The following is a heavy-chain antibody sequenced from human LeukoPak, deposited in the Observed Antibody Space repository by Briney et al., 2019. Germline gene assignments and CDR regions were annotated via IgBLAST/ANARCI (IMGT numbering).Heavy chain of an antibody. V-gene: IGHV4-61*02. CDR3: ARDTAMAYYYYGMDV. CDR2: IYTSGST. J-gene: IGHJ6*02. Sequence: SQTLSLTCTVSGGSISSGSYYWSWIRQPAGKGLEWIGRIYTSGSTNYNPSLKSRVTISVDTSKNQFSLKLSPVTAADTAVYYCARDTAMAYYYYGMDVWGQGTTVTVSS. CDR1: GGSISSGSYY. D-gene: IGHD5-18*01.